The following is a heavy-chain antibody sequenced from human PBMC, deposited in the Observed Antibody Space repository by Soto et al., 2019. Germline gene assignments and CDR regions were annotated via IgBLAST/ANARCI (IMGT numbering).Heavy chain of an antibody. J-gene: IGHJ6*02. D-gene: IGHD3-10*01. CDR3: ARDYPGVPPPTELRDYGMDV. V-gene: IGHV1-18*04. CDR2: ISAYNGNT. CDR1: GYTFTSYG. Sequence: QVQLVQSGAEVKKPGASVKVSCKASGYTFTSYGISWVRQAPGQGLEWMGWISAYNGNTNYAQKLQGRVTMTTDTSTSTAYMELRSLRADDTAVYYCARDYPGVPPPTELRDYGMDVWGQGTTVTVSS.